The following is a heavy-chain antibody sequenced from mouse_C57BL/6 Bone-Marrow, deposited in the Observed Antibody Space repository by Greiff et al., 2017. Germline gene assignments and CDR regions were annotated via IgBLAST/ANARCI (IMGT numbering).Heavy chain of an antibody. D-gene: IGHD4-1*02. V-gene: IGHV5-9-1*02. Sequence: EVKLQESGEGLVKPGGSLKLSCAASGFTFSSYAMSWVRQTPEKRLEWVAYISSGGDYIYYADTVKGRFTISRDNARNTLYLQMNSLTSEDTAMYYCTRQLVQYYFDYWGQGTTLTVSS. CDR1: GFTFSSYA. CDR3: TRQLVQYYFDY. CDR2: ISSGGDYI. J-gene: IGHJ2*01.